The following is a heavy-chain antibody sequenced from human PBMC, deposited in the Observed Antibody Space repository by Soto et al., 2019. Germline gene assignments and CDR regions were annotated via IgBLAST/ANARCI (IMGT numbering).Heavy chain of an antibody. CDR2: IWNDGTTQ. V-gene: IGHV3-33*01. Sequence: VQLVESGGGVVQPGRSLRLSCAASGFVYSTYAMHWVRLSPGKGLEWVALIWNDGTTQNYLDSVKGRFIISRDNSLNTLHLEMDSLRAEDSGVYFCVRGIPSQYTSNWLYLYFDLWGRGTQVTVSA. CDR1: GFVYSTYA. CDR3: VRGIPSQYTSNWLYLYFDL. D-gene: IGHD6-13*01. J-gene: IGHJ2*01.